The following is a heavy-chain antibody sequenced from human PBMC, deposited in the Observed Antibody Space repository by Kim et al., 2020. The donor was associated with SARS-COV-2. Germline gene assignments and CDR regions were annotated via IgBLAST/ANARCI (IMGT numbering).Heavy chain of an antibody. Sequence: GGSLRLSCAASGFTFDDYAMHWVRQAPGKGLEWVSGISWNSGSIGYADSVKGRFTISRDNAKNSLYLQMNSLRAEDTALYYCAKSLSGGPPYYFDYWGQGTLVTVSS. J-gene: IGHJ4*02. CDR1: GFTFDDYA. CDR3: AKSLSGGPPYYFDY. D-gene: IGHD5-12*01. CDR2: ISWNSGSI. V-gene: IGHV3-9*01.